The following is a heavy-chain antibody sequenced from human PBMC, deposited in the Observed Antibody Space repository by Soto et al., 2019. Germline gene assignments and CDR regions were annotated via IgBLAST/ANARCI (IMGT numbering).Heavy chain of an antibody. CDR3: ARDRGVAPPVAGNTHYYYYMDG. D-gene: IGHD6-19*01. V-gene: IGHV1-18*01. J-gene: IGHJ6*03. CDR2: ISAYNGNT. Sequence: QDQLVQSGVEVKKPGASVKVSCKASGYSFTNYGITWVRQAPGQGFERMGWISAYNGNTNYAQKFQGRVTMTTDASTSTAYLELRSLRSDDTAVYYCARDRGVAPPVAGNTHYYYYMDGWGKGTTVTVSS. CDR1: GYSFTNYG.